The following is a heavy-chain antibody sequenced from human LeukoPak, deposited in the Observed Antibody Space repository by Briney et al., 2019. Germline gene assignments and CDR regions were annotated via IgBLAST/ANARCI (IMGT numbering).Heavy chain of an antibody. CDR1: GYTFSRYW. D-gene: IGHD2-8*02. J-gene: IGHJ4*02. Sequence: PGGSLRLSCAASGYTFSRYWMHWVRQGAGKGLVWVSRINEDGSSTSYAESVRGRFTISRDNAKNTLYLQMNSPRAEGAAVYYCAKDRLVPGSVLDYWGQGTLVTVSS. CDR3: AKDRLVPGSVLDY. V-gene: IGHV3-74*01. CDR2: INEDGSST.